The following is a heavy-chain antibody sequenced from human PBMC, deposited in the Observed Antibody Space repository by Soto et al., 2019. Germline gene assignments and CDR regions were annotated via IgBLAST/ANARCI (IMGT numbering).Heavy chain of an antibody. V-gene: IGHV1-3*01. CDR2: INAGNGNT. D-gene: IGHD3-16*01. J-gene: IGHJ3*02. CDR3: AREDYGYAFDI. CDR1: GYTFTIYA. Sequence: ASVKVSCTASGYTFTIYAMHWVRQAPGQRLEWMGWINAGNGNTKYSQKFQGRVTITRDTSASTAYMELSSLRSEDTAVYYCAREDYGYAFDIWGQGTMVTVSS.